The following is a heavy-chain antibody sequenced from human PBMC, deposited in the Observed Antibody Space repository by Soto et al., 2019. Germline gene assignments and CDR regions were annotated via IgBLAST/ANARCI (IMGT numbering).Heavy chain of an antibody. J-gene: IGHJ5*02. CDR2: IYSGGST. D-gene: IGHD6-13*01. CDR1: GFTVSSNY. Sequence: EVQLVESGGGLIQPGGSLRLSCAASGFTVSSNYMSWVRQAPGKGLEWVSVIYSGGSTYYADSVKGRFTISRDNSKNTLYLQMNSLRAEDPAVYYCARSYSSTTINWFDPWGQGTLVTVSS. V-gene: IGHV3-53*01. CDR3: ARSYSSTTINWFDP.